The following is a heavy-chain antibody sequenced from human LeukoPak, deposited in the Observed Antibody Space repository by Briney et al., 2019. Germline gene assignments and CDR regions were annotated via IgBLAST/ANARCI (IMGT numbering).Heavy chain of an antibody. D-gene: IGHD5-18*01. CDR3: ARDWSLGYSIDY. J-gene: IGHJ4*02. V-gene: IGHV3-30*04. CDR1: GFTFSSYA. CDR2: VSYDGSNK. Sequence: HSWGSLRLSCAASGFTFSSYAMDWVRQAPGKGLEWVAVVSYDGSNKFHADSVKGRFTISRDNSKNTLYLQMNSLRAEDTAVYYCARDWSLGYSIDYWGQGTLVTVSS.